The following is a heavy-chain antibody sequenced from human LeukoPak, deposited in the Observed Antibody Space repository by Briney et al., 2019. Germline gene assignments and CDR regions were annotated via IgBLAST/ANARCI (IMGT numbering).Heavy chain of an antibody. CDR3: AKEIWPTVTTPGHTHFDY. D-gene: IGHD4-17*01. CDR2: ISGSGGST. CDR1: GFTFSTYN. Sequence: PGGSLRLSCAASGFTFSTYNMNWVRQAPGKGLEWVSAISGSGGSTYYADSVKGRFTISRDNSKNTLCLQMNSLRAEDTAVYYCAKEIWPTVTTPGHTHFDYWGQGTLVTVSS. V-gene: IGHV3-23*01. J-gene: IGHJ4*02.